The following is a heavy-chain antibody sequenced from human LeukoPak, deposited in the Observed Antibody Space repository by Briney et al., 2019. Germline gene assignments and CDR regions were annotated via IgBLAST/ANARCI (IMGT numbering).Heavy chain of an antibody. CDR2: IIPIFGTA. CDR1: GGTLSTYA. CDR3: ARAYGPIAPPDY. V-gene: IGHV1-69*13. Sequence: ASVKVSCKLSGGTLSTYAFSWVRQVPGQGLEWMGGIIPIFGTANYAQKFQGRVTITADESTSTAYMELSSLRSEDTAVYYCARAYGPIAPPDYWGQGTLVTVSS. J-gene: IGHJ4*02. D-gene: IGHD3-10*01.